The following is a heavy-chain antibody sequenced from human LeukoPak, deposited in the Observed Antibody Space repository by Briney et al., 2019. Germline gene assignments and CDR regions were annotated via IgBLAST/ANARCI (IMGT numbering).Heavy chain of an antibody. Sequence: GGSLILSCAASGFTFSDYYMSWIRQAPGEGLEWVSYISSTSSYTNYADSVEGRFTISRDNAKNSLSLQMNSLRADCTAVDYCARDSMFRDKLLDYWAQGALVTVSS. V-gene: IGHV3-11*05. CDR3: ARDSMFRDKLLDY. D-gene: IGHD3-10*02. CDR2: ISSTSSYT. J-gene: IGHJ4*02. CDR1: GFTFSDYY.